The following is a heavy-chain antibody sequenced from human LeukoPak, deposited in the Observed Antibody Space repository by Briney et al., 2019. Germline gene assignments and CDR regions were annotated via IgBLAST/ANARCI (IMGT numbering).Heavy chain of an antibody. CDR3: ARDYGDHTPML. Sequence: SETLSLTCTVSGGSISSYYWSWIRQPPGKGLEWIGYIYYSGSTNYNPSLKSRVTISVDTSKNQFSLKMSSVTAADTAVYYCARDYGDHTPMLWGQGTLVTVSS. CDR2: IYYSGST. CDR1: GGSISSYY. D-gene: IGHD4-17*01. J-gene: IGHJ4*02. V-gene: IGHV4-59*01.